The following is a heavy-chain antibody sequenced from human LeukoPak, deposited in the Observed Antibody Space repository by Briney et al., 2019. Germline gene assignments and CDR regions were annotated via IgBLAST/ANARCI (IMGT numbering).Heavy chain of an antibody. CDR3: GRLGGYSYGEVDY. CDR1: GYTFTSYG. CDR2: IYPGDSDT. D-gene: IGHD5-18*01. V-gene: IGHV5-51*01. J-gene: IGHJ4*02. Sequence: KVSCKASGYTFTSYGISWVRQAPGQGLEWMRIIYPGDSDTRYSPSFQGQVTISADKSISTAYLQWSSLKASDTAMYYCGRLGGYSYGEVDYWGQGTLVTVSS.